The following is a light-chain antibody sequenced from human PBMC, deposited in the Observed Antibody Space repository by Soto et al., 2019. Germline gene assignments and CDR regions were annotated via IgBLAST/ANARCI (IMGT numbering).Light chain of an antibody. J-gene: IGKJ1*01. Sequence: IQMTQSPSSLSTPVGSRVTITCRASQSVSSYLNTYQQKPGRAPKRLIYAASSLQSAVPSKFSGSGSGTDFTLTISSLQAEDFSTYYCQQSYSTPQTFGQGTKVDIK. CDR2: AAS. V-gene: IGKV1-39*01. CDR3: QQSYSTPQT. CDR1: QSVSSY.